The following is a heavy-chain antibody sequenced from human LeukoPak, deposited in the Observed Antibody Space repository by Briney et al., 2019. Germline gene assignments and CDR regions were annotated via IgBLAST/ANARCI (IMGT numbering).Heavy chain of an antibody. V-gene: IGHV3-33*01. CDR1: GFTFSSFG. CDR2: TWYDGSNK. J-gene: IGHJ6*02. Sequence: QTGGSLRLSCAASGFTFSSFGMHWVRQAPGKGLEWVAVTWYDGSNKYYADSVKGRFTSSRDNSTNTLYLQMNSLRAEDTAVYYCARDSSPVLRYFDWLPRGRPYYYYGMDVWGQGTTVTVSS. D-gene: IGHD3-9*01. CDR3: ARDSSPVLRYFDWLPRGRPYYYYGMDV.